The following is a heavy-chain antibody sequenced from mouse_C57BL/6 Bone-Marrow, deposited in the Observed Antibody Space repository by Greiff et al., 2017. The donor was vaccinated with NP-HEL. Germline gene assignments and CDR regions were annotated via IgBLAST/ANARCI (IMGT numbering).Heavy chain of an antibody. CDR2: IYPGDGDT. CDR3: ARSDYGSSYWYFDV. CDR1: GYAFSSSW. D-gene: IGHD1-1*01. J-gene: IGHJ1*03. Sequence: VKLQQSGPELVKPGASVKISCKASGYAFSSSWMNWVKQRSGKGLEWIGRIYPGDGDTNYNGKFKGKATLTADKSSSTAYMQLSSLTSEDSAVYFCARSDYGSSYWYFDVWGTGTTVTVSS. V-gene: IGHV1-82*01.